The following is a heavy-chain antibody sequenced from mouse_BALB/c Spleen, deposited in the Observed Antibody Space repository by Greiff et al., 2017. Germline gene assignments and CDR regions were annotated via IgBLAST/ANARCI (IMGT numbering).Heavy chain of an antibody. V-gene: IGHV14-3*02. J-gene: IGHJ4*01. Sequence: EVQLQQSGAELVKPGASVKLSCTASGFNIKDTYMHWVKQRPEQGLEWIGRIDPANGNTKYDPKFQGKATITADTSSNTAYLQLSSLTSEDTAVYYCAGGGGYGPLMDYWGQGTSVTVSS. CDR1: GFNIKDTY. CDR2: IDPANGNT. D-gene: IGHD2-10*02. CDR3: AGGGGYGPLMDY.